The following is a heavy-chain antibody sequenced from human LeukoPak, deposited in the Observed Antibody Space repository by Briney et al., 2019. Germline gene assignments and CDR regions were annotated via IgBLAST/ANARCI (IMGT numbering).Heavy chain of an antibody. J-gene: IGHJ6*03. D-gene: IGHD2/OR15-2a*01. CDR3: VRGNVKHYHSVADEYYYYMDV. Sequence: SETLSLTCGVYGDSFSGFYWTWVRQAPGKGLEWIGEISYSGTPRYNPSLNSRITITLDTSKKQISVNLSPVTAADTAVYYCVRGNVKHYHSVADEYYYYMDVWGKGTAFIVTS. CDR2: ISYSGTP. V-gene: IGHV4-34*01. CDR1: GDSFSGFY.